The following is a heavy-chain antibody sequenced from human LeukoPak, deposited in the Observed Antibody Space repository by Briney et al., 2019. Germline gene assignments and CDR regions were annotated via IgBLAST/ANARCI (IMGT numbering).Heavy chain of an antibody. Sequence: SETLSLTCDVSGGSIDSTNWWNWVRQPPGKGLEWIGEIHHDGRINYNPSLKSRVTLSVDKSKNQFSLRLNSVTAADTAMCYCARSHDHLWGNYPDYWGQGTLVTVSS. J-gene: IGHJ4*02. V-gene: IGHV4/OR15-8*01. D-gene: IGHD3-16*02. CDR3: ARSHDHLWGNYPDY. CDR2: IHHDGRI. CDR1: GGSIDSTNW.